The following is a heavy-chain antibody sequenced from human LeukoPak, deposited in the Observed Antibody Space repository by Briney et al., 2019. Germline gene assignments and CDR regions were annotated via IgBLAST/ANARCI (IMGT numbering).Heavy chain of an antibody. V-gene: IGHV3-48*02. CDR3: TRSVRDCGGDCYSPYFDS. D-gene: IGHD2-21*01. CDR2: ISSPSDTI. J-gene: IGHJ4*02. Sequence: GGSLRLSCAASGFSFSAYNMDWVLQAPGKGLEWVSYISSPSDTIYYVDSVKGRFTISRDNAKNSLYLQMNSLRDEDTAVYYCTRSVRDCGGDCYSPYFDSWGQGTLVTVSS. CDR1: GFSFSAYN.